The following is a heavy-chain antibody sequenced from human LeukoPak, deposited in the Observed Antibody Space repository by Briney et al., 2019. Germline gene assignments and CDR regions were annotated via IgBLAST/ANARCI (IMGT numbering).Heavy chain of an antibody. D-gene: IGHD1-7*01. CDR2: IYHSGST. Sequence: TLSLTCTVSGGSISSDSYYWSWIRQPPGKGLEWIGYIYHSGSTYYNPSLKSRVTISVDRSKNQFSLKLSSVTAADTAVYYCARDNWNYEYYFDYWGQGTLVTVSS. CDR3: ARDNWNYEYYFDY. CDR1: GGSISSDSYY. J-gene: IGHJ4*02. V-gene: IGHV4-30-2*01.